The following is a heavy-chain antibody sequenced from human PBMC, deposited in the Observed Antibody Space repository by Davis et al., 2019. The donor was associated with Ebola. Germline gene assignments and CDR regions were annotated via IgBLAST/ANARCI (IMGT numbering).Heavy chain of an antibody. D-gene: IGHD7-27*01. CDR2: IYTGDSDT. CDR1: GYIFADQW. CDR3: ASLRRTITGMDDSFDI. J-gene: IGHJ3*02. V-gene: IGHV5-51*01. Sequence: GESLKISCKGSGYIFADQWIGWVRQMPGKGLEWMGVIYTGDSDTRYSPSFRGQVTISADKSTKTAFLQWSSLKASDTGIYYCASLRRTITGMDDSFDIWGQGTMVTVSS.